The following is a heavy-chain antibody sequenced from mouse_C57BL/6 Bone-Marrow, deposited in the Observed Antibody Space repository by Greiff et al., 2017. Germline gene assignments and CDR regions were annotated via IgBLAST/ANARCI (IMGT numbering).Heavy chain of an antibody. CDR3: ATRLFAY. Sequence: VMLVESGPGLVQPSQSLSITCTVSGFSLTSYGVHWVRQSPGKGLEWLGVIWRGGSTAYNAAFISRLSISKDNSKSQVYFRMSSLEDDDTAICYCATRLFAYWGQGTLVTVSA. V-gene: IGHV2-2*01. J-gene: IGHJ3*01. CDR2: IWRGGST. CDR1: GFSLTSYG.